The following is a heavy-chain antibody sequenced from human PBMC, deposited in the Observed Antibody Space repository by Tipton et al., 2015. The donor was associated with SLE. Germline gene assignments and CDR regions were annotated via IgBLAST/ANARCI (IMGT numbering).Heavy chain of an antibody. D-gene: IGHD1-26*01. V-gene: IGHV4-39*07. Sequence: TLSLTCTVSGGSISSSSYYWGGIRQPPGKGLEWIGSIYYSGSTYYNPSLKSRVTISVDTSKNQFSLKLSSVTAADTAVYYCARYLVGAKGDAFDIWGQGTMVTVSS. CDR1: GGSISSSSYY. J-gene: IGHJ3*02. CDR2: IYYSGST. CDR3: ARYLVGAKGDAFDI.